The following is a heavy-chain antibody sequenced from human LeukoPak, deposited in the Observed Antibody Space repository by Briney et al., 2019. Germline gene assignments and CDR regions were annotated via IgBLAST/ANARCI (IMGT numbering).Heavy chain of an antibody. D-gene: IGHD2-15*01. Sequence: SVKVSCKASGGTFSSYAISWVRQAPGQGLEWMGGIIPIFGTANYAQKFQGRVTITADEPTSTAYMELSSLRSEDTAVYYCARDKAGWEEYCSGGSCPGDYWGQGTLVTVSS. CDR2: IIPIFGTA. CDR3: ARDKAGWEEYCSGGSCPGDY. V-gene: IGHV1-69*01. CDR1: GGTFSSYA. J-gene: IGHJ4*02.